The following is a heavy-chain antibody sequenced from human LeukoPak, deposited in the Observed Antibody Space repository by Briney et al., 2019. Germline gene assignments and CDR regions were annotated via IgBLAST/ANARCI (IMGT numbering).Heavy chain of an antibody. Sequence: AASVKVSCKASGGTFSSYAISWVRQAPGQGLEWMGGIIPIFGTANYAQKFQGRVTITADESTSTAYMELSSLRSEDTAVYYCARGPDPKRMQWPDYWGQGTLVTVSS. CDR1: GGTFSSYA. CDR2: IIPIFGTA. J-gene: IGHJ4*02. V-gene: IGHV1-69*13. CDR3: ARGPDPKRMQWPDY. D-gene: IGHD6-19*01.